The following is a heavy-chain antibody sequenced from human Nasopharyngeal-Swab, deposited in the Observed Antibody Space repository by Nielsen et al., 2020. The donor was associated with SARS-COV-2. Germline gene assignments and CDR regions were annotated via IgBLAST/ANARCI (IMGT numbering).Heavy chain of an antibody. CDR1: GFTFSRLS. CDR3: ATGTWFGY. J-gene: IGHJ5*01. V-gene: IGHV3-7*03. Sequence: GESLKISCAASGFTFSRLSMTWVRQAPGKGLEWVANVNEDRSAQYYVDSVKGRFTISRDNARNSLFLQMNSLRAEDTAAYYCATGTWFGYWGQGTLVTVSS. CDR2: VNEDRSAQ.